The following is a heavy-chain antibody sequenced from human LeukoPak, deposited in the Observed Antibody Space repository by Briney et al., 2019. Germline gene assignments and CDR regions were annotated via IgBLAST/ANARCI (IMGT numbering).Heavy chain of an antibody. D-gene: IGHD3-22*01. CDR1: GYSFTNYW. CDR3: GRGPPTYEYDSSGPCRFDY. CDR2: IYPGDSDN. Sequence: GESLKISCKGSGYSFTNYWNGWVRQMPGKGLEWMGIIYPGDSDNRYSPSLQGQVTISATKSINTAYLQWSSLYAPATAPYFSGRGPPTYEYDSSGPCRFDYWGQGTLVTVSS. J-gene: IGHJ4*02. V-gene: IGHV5-51*01.